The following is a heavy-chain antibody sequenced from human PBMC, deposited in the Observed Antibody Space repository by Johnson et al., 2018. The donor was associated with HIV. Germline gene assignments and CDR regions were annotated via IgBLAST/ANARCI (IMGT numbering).Heavy chain of an antibody. CDR1: GFTFSSYA. CDR3: ARAGYCSGGSCYSGVDAFDI. D-gene: IGHD2-15*01. J-gene: IGHJ3*02. V-gene: IGHV3-30*14. CDR2: ISYDGSNK. Sequence: VQLVESGGGVVQPGKSLRLSCAASGFTFSSYAMHWVRQAPGKGLAWVAVISYDGSNKYYADSVKGRFTISRDNSKNTLYLQMNSLRSGDTAVYYCARAGYCSGGSCYSGVDAFDIWGQGTMVTVSS.